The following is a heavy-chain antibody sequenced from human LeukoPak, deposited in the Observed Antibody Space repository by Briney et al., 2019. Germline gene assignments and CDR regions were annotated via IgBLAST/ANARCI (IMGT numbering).Heavy chain of an antibody. D-gene: IGHD3-10*01. CDR3: ARGQNYYGSGSYPSPFDY. CDR2: IYSGGST. V-gene: IGHV3-53*01. Sequence: PGGSLRLSCAASGFTFSSNYMSWVRQAPGKGLEWVSVIYSGGSTYYADSVKGRFTISRDNSKNTLYLQMNSLRAEDTAVYYCARGQNYYGSGSYPSPFDYWGQGTLVTVSS. CDR1: GFTFSSNY. J-gene: IGHJ4*02.